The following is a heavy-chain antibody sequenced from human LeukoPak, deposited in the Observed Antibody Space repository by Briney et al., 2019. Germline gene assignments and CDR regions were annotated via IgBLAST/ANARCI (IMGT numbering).Heavy chain of an antibody. V-gene: IGHV4-61*01. J-gene: IGHJ6*04. CDR1: GGSVSSGSYY. D-gene: IGHD6-13*01. CDR3: ARDEGMGSSSTVGDSTPYYYYGMDV. CDR2: IYYSGST. Sequence: SETLSLTCTVSGGSVSSGSYYWSWIRQPPGKGLEWIGYIYYSGSTNYNPSLKSRVTISVDTSKNQFSLKLSSVTAADTAVYYCARDEGMGSSSTVGDSTPYYYYGMDVWGKGTTVTVSS.